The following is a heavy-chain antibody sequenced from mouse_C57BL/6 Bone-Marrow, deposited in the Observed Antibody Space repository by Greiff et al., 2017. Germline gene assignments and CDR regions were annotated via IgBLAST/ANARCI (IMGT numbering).Heavy chain of an antibody. J-gene: IGHJ3*01. CDR3: ARNYYGSSSAY. CDR1: GYTFTSYG. CDR2: IYPRSGNT. V-gene: IGHV1-81*01. D-gene: IGHD1-1*01. Sequence: VKLMESGAELARPGASVKLSCKASGYTFTSYGISWVKQRTGQGLEWIGEIYPRSGNTYYNEKFKGKATLTADKSSSTAYMELRSLTSEDSAVYFCARNYYGSSSAYWGQGTLVTVSA.